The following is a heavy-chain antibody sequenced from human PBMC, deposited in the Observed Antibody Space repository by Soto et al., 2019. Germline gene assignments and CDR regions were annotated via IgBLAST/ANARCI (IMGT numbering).Heavy chain of an antibody. D-gene: IGHD2-2*01. Sequence: SVKVSCKASGYTFTSYGISWVRQAPGQGLEWMGWISAYNGNTNYAQKLQGRVTMTTDTSTSTAYMELRSLRSDDTAVYYCARDGAFVLVPAYYGMDVWGQGTTVPVS. CDR2: ISAYNGNT. CDR3: ARDGAFVLVPAYYGMDV. V-gene: IGHV1-18*01. CDR1: GYTFTSYG. J-gene: IGHJ6*02.